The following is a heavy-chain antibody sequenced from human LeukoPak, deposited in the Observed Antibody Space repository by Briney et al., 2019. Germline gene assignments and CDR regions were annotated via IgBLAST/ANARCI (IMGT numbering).Heavy chain of an antibody. Sequence: GGSLRLSCAASRFTFSSYVMGWVRQAPGKGLECVSAISGSGRSTYYADSVKGRFTISREDSKNTLYLQMNILRAEDTAIYYCARVSGNIQIWPQPFGDGMDVWGQGTTVTVSS. J-gene: IGHJ6*02. CDR2: ISGSGRST. D-gene: IGHD3-10*01. CDR3: ARVSGNIQIWPQPFGDGMDV. CDR1: RFTFSSYV. V-gene: IGHV3-23*01.